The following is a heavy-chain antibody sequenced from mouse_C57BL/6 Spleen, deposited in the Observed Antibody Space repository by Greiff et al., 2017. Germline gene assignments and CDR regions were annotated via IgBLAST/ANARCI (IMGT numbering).Heavy chain of an antibody. CDR3: ARTDYDYLYWYFDV. D-gene: IGHD2-4*01. CDR2: IYPGDGDT. CDR1: GYAFSSSW. V-gene: IGHV1-82*01. J-gene: IGHJ1*03. Sequence: VKLQQSGPELVKPGASVKISCKASGYAFSSSWMNWVKQRPGKGLEWIGRIYPGDGDTNYNGKFKGKATLTADKSSSTAYMQLSSLTSEDSAVYFCARTDYDYLYWYFDVWGTGTTVTVSS.